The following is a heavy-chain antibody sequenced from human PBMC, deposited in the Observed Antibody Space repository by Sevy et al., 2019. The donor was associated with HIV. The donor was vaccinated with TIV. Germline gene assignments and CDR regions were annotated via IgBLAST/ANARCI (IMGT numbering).Heavy chain of an antibody. CDR3: AKDIGATGIAVVAN. CDR2: LNWDGGSV. J-gene: IGHJ4*02. Sequence: GGSLRLSCAASGFTFDDVAMHWVRQVPGKGLEWVSGLNWDGGSVAYADSVKGRFTISRDNAKNALFLQMNSLRAEDTALYYCAKDIGATGIAVVANWGQGIQVTVSS. V-gene: IGHV3-9*01. D-gene: IGHD6-19*01. CDR1: GFTFDDVA.